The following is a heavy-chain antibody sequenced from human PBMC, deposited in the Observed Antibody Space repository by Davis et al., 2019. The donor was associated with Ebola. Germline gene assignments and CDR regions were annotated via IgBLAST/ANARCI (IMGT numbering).Heavy chain of an antibody. CDR3: ARGGSRWLYDY. J-gene: IGHJ4*02. CDR1: GYTFTSYY. Sequence: ASVKVSCKASGYTFTSYYMHWVRQAPGQRLEWMGWINIGNGNTNYSPKFQGRVTITRDTSANTVYMELSSLRSEDTAVFYCARGGSRWLYDYWGQGTLVTVSS. CDR2: INIGNGNT. V-gene: IGHV1-3*04. D-gene: IGHD6-19*01.